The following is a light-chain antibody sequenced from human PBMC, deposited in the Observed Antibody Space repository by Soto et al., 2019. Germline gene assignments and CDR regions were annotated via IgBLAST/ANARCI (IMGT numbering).Light chain of an antibody. CDR1: QSVSSSY. J-gene: IGKJ1*01. CDR2: DAS. CDR3: QQRTDRPPWT. V-gene: IGKV3-11*01. Sequence: EIVLTQSPGTLSLSPGQRATLSCRASQSVSSSYLAWYQHKPGQAPRLLIFDASQRATGIPARFRGSGSGTDFTLSISSLEPEDFAVYYCQQRTDRPPWTFGQGTKVDIK.